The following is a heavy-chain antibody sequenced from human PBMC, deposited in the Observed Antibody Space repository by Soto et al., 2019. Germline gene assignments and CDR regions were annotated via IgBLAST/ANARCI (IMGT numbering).Heavy chain of an antibody. D-gene: IGHD6-6*01. Sequence: SETLSLTCSIYSGSFSGYYWSWIRQPPGKGLGWIGEISQSGNTNYSPSLKSRVSISIDTSKKQFSLNLASVSAADTAVYYCARAPKVSGSSQTRPDFWGQGTLVTVSS. J-gene: IGHJ4*02. CDR3: ARAPKVSGSSQTRPDF. CDR1: SGSFSGYY. CDR2: ISQSGNT. V-gene: IGHV4-34*01.